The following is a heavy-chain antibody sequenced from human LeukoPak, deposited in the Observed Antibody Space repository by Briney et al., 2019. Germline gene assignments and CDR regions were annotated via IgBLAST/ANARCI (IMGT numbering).Heavy chain of an antibody. Sequence: GGSLRLSCAASGFTVSSNYMSWVRQAPGKGLEWVAVIWYDGSNKYYADSVKGRFTISRDNSKNTLYLQMNSLRAEDTAVYYCARDLPYGSGSYLDYWGQGTLVTVSS. J-gene: IGHJ4*02. CDR3: ARDLPYGSGSYLDY. CDR1: GFTVSSNY. CDR2: IWYDGSNK. V-gene: IGHV3-33*08. D-gene: IGHD3-10*01.